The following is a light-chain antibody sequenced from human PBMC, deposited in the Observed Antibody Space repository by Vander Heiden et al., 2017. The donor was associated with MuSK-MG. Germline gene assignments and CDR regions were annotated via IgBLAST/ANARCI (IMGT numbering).Light chain of an antibody. CDR2: AAS. CDR1: PGISSY. Sequence: IQLTPSPSSLSASVGDRGTITCRTRPGISSYLAWYQQKPGKAPKLLIYAASTWESGVPSRFSGSGYGTDFTLTISSLQPEDFATYYCQQHNSYPITFGQGTRLEIK. CDR3: QQHNSYPIT. J-gene: IGKJ5*01. V-gene: IGKV1-9*01.